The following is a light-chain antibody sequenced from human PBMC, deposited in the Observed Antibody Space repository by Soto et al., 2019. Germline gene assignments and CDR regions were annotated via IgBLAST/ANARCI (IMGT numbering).Light chain of an antibody. Sequence: QSVLTQPPSASGTPGQRVTISCSGSRSNLGSNSVNWYRHFPGSAPKLLIYTNDQRPSGVPDRFSGSKSGTSASLAISGLQADDEADYYCAAWDDSLNAYVFGTGTKLTV. V-gene: IGLV1-44*01. J-gene: IGLJ1*01. CDR1: RSNLGSNS. CDR2: TND. CDR3: AAWDDSLNAYV.